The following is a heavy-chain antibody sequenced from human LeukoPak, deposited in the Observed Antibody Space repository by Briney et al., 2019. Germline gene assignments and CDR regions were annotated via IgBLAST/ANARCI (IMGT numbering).Heavy chain of an antibody. D-gene: IGHD1-7*01. J-gene: IGHJ4*02. CDR1: GGSFSGYY. Sequence: SETLSLTCAVYGGSFSGYYWSWIRQPPGKGLEWIGEINHSGSTNYNPSLKSRVTISVDTSKNQFSLKLSSVTAADTAVYYCARHVRSGGTTPDYWGQGTLVTVSS. CDR2: INHSGST. CDR3: ARHVRSGGTTPDY. V-gene: IGHV4-34*01.